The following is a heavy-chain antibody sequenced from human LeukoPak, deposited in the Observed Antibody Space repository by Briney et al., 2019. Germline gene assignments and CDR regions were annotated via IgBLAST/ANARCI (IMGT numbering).Heavy chain of an antibody. CDR2: INPSGGST. J-gene: IGHJ4*02. Sequence: ASVKVSCKASGYTFTSYYMHWVRQAPGQGLEWMGIINPSGGSTSYAQKLQGRVTMTTDTSTSTAYMELRSLRSDDTAVYYCARDRREGTFDYWGQGTLVTVSS. CDR3: ARDRREGTFDY. D-gene: IGHD1-1*01. CDR1: GYTFTSYY. V-gene: IGHV1-46*01.